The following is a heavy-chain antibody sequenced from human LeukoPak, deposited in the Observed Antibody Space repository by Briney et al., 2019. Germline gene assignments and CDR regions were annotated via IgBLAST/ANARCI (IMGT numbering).Heavy chain of an antibody. CDR1: GFTFSSYD. J-gene: IGHJ2*01. Sequence: GGSLRLSCAASGFTFSSYDMHWVRRATGKGLEWVSAIGTAGDTYYPGSVKGRFTISRENAKNSLYLQINSLRAGDTAVYYCARMREGSGWSRYWYFDLWGRGTLVTVSS. D-gene: IGHD6-19*01. V-gene: IGHV3-13*01. CDR3: ARMREGSGWSRYWYFDL. CDR2: IGTAGDT.